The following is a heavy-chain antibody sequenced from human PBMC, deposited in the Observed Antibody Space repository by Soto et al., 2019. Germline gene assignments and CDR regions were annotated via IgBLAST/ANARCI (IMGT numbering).Heavy chain of an antibody. J-gene: IGHJ3*02. CDR2: INPNSGGT. CDR1: GYTFTGYY. V-gene: IGHV1-2*04. CDR3: ARDRSYSSSGLDAFDI. D-gene: IGHD6-6*01. Sequence: ASVKVSCKASGYTFTGYYMHWVRQAPGQGLEWMGWINPNSGGTNDAQKFQGWVTMTRDPSISTAYMELSRLRSDDTAVYYCARDRSYSSSGLDAFDIWGQGTMVTVSS.